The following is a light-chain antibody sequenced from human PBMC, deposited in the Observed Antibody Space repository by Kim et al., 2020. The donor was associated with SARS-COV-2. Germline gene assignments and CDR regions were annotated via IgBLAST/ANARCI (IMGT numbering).Light chain of an antibody. V-gene: IGLV2-8*01. CDR2: EVF. CDR3: LSYAGSKSFDV. J-gene: IGLJ1*01. CDR1: SSDIGAYDY. Sequence: QSALTQPPSASGSPGQSVTISCTGTSSDIGAYDYVSWFQQHPGKAPKLIIYEVFKRPSGVPDRFSGSKSGNTASLTVSGLQAEDEADYYCLSYAGSKSFDVFGTGTKVTVL.